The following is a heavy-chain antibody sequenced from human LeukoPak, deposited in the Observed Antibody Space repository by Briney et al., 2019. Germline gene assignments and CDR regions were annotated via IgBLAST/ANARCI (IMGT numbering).Heavy chain of an antibody. CDR2: ISSSSSTI. D-gene: IGHD3-3*01. J-gene: IGHJ4*02. V-gene: IGHV3-48*02. CDR1: GFTFSSYS. Sequence: PGGSLRLSCAASGFTFSSYSMNWVRQAPGKGLEWVSYISSSSSTIYYADSVKGRFTISRDNAKNSLYLQMNSLRDEDTAAYYCARAVYDFWSGYPGFPELGYWGQGTLVTVSS. CDR3: ARAVYDFWSGYPGFPELGY.